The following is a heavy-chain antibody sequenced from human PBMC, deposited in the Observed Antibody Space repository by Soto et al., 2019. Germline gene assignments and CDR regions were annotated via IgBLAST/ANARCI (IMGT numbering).Heavy chain of an antibody. V-gene: IGHV4-31*11. Sequence: QLQLQESGPGLVKPSQTLSLTCAVSGGSISNGGYYWFWIRRHPGKGLEWIGSIYFSGSTYYNQSLQRRYNISVPTPKNHLALKLCSVTAADTAVYYCARDSHSQQPNHRWGCGYMDVWGKRTTVTVSS. CDR3: ARDSHSQQPNHRWGCGYMDV. J-gene: IGHJ6*03. CDR2: IYFSGST. CDR1: GGSISNGGYY. D-gene: IGHD6-13*01.